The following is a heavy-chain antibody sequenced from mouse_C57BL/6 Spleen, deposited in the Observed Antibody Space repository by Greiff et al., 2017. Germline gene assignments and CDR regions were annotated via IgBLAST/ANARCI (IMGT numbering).Heavy chain of an antibody. CDR1: GYTFTSYW. CDR2: INPSNGGT. D-gene: IGHD1-1*01. CDR3: ARSDGHGSCLFDY. V-gene: IGHV1-53*01. J-gene: IGHJ2*01. Sequence: QVHVQQPGTELVKPGASVKLSCKASGYTFTSYWMHWVKQRPGHGLEWIGNINPSNGGTNYNEKFKSKATLTVDKSSSTAYMQLSSLTSEDSAVYYCARSDGHGSCLFDYWGKGTTLTVSS.